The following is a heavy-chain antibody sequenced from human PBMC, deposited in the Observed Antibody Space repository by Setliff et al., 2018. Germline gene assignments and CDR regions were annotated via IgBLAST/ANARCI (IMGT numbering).Heavy chain of an antibody. CDR1: GFTFSTYW. CDR3: ARIPITMVRGVARENYYYYGMDV. J-gene: IGHJ6*02. Sequence: PGGSLRLSCAASGFTFSTYWMSWVRQAPGKGLEWVANIKQDGSEKYYVDSVKGRFSISRDNAKNSLFLQMNILEVEDTAVYYCARIPITMVRGVARENYYYYGMDVWGQGTTVTVSS. D-gene: IGHD3-10*01. CDR2: IKQDGSEK. V-gene: IGHV3-7*01.